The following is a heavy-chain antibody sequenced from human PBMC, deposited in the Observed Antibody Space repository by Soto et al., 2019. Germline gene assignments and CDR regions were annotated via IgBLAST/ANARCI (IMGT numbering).Heavy chain of an antibody. CDR2: IDWDDDN. V-gene: IGHV2-70*11. CDR3: VRIMAAPFSDAFDS. D-gene: IGHD3-3*02. CDR1: GFSLSTSGMC. Sequence: TLTLTCTFSGFSLSTSGMCVSWIRQPPGKALEWLARIDWDDDNYYGTSLKTRLTISTDISKGQVVLTMTYMDPVDTSTFLCVRIMAAPFSDAFDSWGQGTMVTVS. J-gene: IGHJ3*02.